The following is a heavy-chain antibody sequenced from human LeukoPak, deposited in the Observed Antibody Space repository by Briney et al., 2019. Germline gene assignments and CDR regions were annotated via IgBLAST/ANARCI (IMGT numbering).Heavy chain of an antibody. Sequence: GGSLRLSCAASGFTFSSYWMSWVRQAPGKGLEWVANIKQDGSEKYYVDSVKGRFTISRDNAKNSLYLQMNSLRAEDTAVYYCAREMYGSGSYYPPFDYWGQGTLVTVSS. V-gene: IGHV3-7*01. CDR2: IKQDGSEK. CDR3: AREMYGSGSYYPPFDY. CDR1: GFTFSSYW. J-gene: IGHJ4*02. D-gene: IGHD3-10*01.